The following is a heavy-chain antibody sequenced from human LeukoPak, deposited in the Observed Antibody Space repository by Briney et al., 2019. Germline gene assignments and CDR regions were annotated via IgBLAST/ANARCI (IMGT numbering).Heavy chain of an antibody. V-gene: IGHV3-7*03. CDR1: GLTFSRHW. CDR3: AGDRGYLQFDY. D-gene: IGHD3-10*01. Sequence: PGGSLRLSCSASGLTFSRHWMSWVRQTPGKGLEWVANIKEDGSQKYYADSVMGRFTISRDNAENSLYLQLNSLRAEDTAMYYCAGDRGYLQFDYWGQGTLVAVSS. J-gene: IGHJ4*02. CDR2: IKEDGSQK.